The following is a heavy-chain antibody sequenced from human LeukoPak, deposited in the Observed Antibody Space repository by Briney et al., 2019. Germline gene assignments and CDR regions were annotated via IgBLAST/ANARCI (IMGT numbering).Heavy chain of an antibody. Sequence: QPGGSLRLSCAASGFTFSSYAMHWVRQAPGKGLEWVAVISYDGSNKYYADSVKGRFTISRDNSKNTLYLQMNSLRTEDTAVYYCARVPAAILVSFDNWGQGTMVTVSS. CDR2: ISYDGSNK. CDR3: ARVPAAILVSFDN. V-gene: IGHV3-30-3*01. D-gene: IGHD2-2*02. J-gene: IGHJ3*02. CDR1: GFTFSSYA.